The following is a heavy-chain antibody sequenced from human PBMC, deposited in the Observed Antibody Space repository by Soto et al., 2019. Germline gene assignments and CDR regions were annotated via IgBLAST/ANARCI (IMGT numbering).Heavy chain of an antibody. D-gene: IGHD6-6*01. CDR3: ARESSSSSIHYYGMDV. CDR2: INPNSGGT. Sequence: VASVKVSCKASGYTFTGYYMHWVRQAPGQGLEWMGWINPNSGGTNYAQKFQGRVTMTRDTSISTAYMELSRLRSDDTAVYYCARESSSSSIHYYGMDVWGQGTTVTVSS. J-gene: IGHJ6*02. CDR1: GYTFTGYY. V-gene: IGHV1-2*02.